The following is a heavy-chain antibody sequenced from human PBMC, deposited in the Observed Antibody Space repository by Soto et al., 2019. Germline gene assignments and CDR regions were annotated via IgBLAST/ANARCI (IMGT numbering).Heavy chain of an antibody. D-gene: IGHD6-13*01. CDR2: IKQDGSEK. J-gene: IGHJ6*02. V-gene: IGHV3-7*01. CDR3: AKDKSSSGTYGLDV. Sequence: GGSLRLSCAASGFTFSSYWMSWVRQAPGKGLEWVANIKQDGSEKYYVDSVKGRFTVSRDNAKNSLYLQMNSLRAEDTAVYYCAKDKSSSGTYGLDVWGQGTTVTVSS. CDR1: GFTFSSYW.